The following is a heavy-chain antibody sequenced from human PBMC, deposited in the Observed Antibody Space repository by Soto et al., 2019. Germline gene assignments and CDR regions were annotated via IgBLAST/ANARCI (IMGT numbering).Heavy chain of an antibody. Sequence: GASVKVSCKASGGTFSSYAISWVRQAPGQGLEWMGGIIPIFGTANYAQKFQGRVTITADESTSTAYMELSSLRSEDTAVYYCARDQAYYGSGSGFDPWGQGTLVTVSS. D-gene: IGHD3-10*01. CDR1: GGTFSSYA. CDR2: IIPIFGTA. J-gene: IGHJ5*02. V-gene: IGHV1-69*13. CDR3: ARDQAYYGSGSGFDP.